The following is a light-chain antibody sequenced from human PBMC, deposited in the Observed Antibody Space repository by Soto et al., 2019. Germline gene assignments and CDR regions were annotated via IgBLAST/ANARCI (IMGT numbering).Light chain of an antibody. V-gene: IGKV3-20*01. CDR1: QSVSSCY. Sequence: EIVLTQSPGTLYLSPGERATLSCRASQSVSSCYLAWYQQKSGQATRLLIYGASSRATGIPDRFSGSGSGTDFTLTISRLDPEDFAVYYCQQYGSSPLYTFGQGTKLEIK. CDR2: GAS. CDR3: QQYGSSPLYT. J-gene: IGKJ2*01.